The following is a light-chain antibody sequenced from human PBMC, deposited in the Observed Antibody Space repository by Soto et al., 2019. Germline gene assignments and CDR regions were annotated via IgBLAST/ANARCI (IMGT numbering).Light chain of an antibody. J-gene: IGKJ4*01. CDR1: QSISGY. Sequence: EIVLTQSPATLSLSPGERATLSCRASQSISGYLAWYQQRPGQAPRLLIYDASNRATGIPARFSASGSGTDFTLTISSLEPEDFAVYYCLQRSNWPLTFGGGTTVEIK. V-gene: IGKV3-11*01. CDR2: DAS. CDR3: LQRSNWPLT.